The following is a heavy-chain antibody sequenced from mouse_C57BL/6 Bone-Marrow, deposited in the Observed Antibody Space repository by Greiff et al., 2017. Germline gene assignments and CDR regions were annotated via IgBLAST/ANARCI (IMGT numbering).Heavy chain of an antibody. CDR2: IRYDGSN. CDR3: ARYDYSWFAY. J-gene: IGHJ3*01. Sequence: EVQLQQSGPGLVKPSQSLSLTCSVTGYSITSGYYWNWIRQFPGNKLEWMGYIRYDGSNNYNPSLKNRITITRYTSKNQFFLTLNSVTTEDTATCYCARYDYSWFAYWGQGTLVTVSA. CDR1: GYSITSGYY. V-gene: IGHV3-6*01. D-gene: IGHD2-4*01.